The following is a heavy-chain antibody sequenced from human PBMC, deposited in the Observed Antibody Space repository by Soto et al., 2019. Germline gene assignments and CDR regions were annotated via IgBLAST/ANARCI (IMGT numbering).Heavy chain of an antibody. V-gene: IGHV1-69*12. CDR1: GGTFSSYA. CDR3: ATPPEGGTADYCYGMDV. CDR2: IIPIFGTS. J-gene: IGHJ6*02. D-gene: IGHD3-16*01. Sequence: QVQLVQSGAEVKKPGSSVKVSCKASGGTFSSYAISWVRQAPGQGLEWMGGIIPIFGTSNYAQKFQGRVTINADEFTSTAYMELSSLRSEDTAVYYCATPPEGGTADYCYGMDVWGPGTTVTVSS.